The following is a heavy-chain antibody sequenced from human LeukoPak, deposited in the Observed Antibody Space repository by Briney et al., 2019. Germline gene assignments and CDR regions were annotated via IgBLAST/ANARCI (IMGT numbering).Heavy chain of an antibody. CDR3: ARQGYTRTYPP. D-gene: IGHD1-26*01. Sequence: PSETLSLTCTVSGGSISSYYWSWIRQPPGKGLEWIGYIYYSGSTYYNPSLKSRLTISVDTSKNQFSLKLRSVTAADSAVYYCARQGYTRTYPPWGQGTLVTVSS. CDR1: GGSISSYY. J-gene: IGHJ5*02. CDR2: IYYSGST. V-gene: IGHV4-59*04.